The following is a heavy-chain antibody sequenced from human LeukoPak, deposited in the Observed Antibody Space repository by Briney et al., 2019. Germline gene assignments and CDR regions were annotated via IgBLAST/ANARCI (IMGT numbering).Heavy chain of an antibody. CDR1: GVTFSNYG. CDR2: ISGTGGTT. J-gene: IGHJ4*02. D-gene: IGHD6-19*01. CDR3: GKRLAMPGTYHCHH. V-gene: IGHV3-23*01. Sequence: GGSLRLSCAASGVTFSNYGMNWVRQAPGKGLEWGSRISGTGGTTFYADSVKGRFTISRDNSKNTLYLQKNSVRAEDTAVYYCGKRLAMPGTYHCHHGGRGT.